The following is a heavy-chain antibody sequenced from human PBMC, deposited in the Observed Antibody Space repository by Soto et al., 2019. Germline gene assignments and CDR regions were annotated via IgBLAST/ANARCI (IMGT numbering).Heavy chain of an antibody. J-gene: IGHJ4*02. V-gene: IGHV1-3*01. CDR2: INPGNGNA. Sequence: ASVKVSCKASGYTFTSYGINWVRQAPGRGLEWMGWINPGNGNAKYSQQFQGRVIIDRDTSASTAYMELSSLRPEDTAVYYCARGGYFDSSNYLAYWGLGXLVTVYS. CDR1: GYTFTSYG. CDR3: ARGGYFDSSNYLAY. D-gene: IGHD3-22*01.